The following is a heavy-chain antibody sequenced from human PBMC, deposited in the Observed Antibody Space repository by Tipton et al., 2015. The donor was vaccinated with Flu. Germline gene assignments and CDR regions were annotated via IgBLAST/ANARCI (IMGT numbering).Heavy chain of an antibody. CDR1: GYSISSGYY. Sequence: GLVKPSETLSLTCIVSGYSISSGYYWGWIRQPPGKGLEWIGSIYHTGSTYYNPSLKSRVTISVDTSKNQFSLKLNSLTAADTAVYYCARDEDTSMGTHWGQGTLVTVSS. J-gene: IGHJ4*02. CDR2: IYHTGST. D-gene: IGHD5-18*01. CDR3: ARDEDTSMGTH. V-gene: IGHV4-38-2*02.